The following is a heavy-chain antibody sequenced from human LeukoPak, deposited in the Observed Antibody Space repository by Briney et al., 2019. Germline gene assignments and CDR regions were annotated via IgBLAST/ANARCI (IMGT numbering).Heavy chain of an antibody. D-gene: IGHD5-18*01. CDR3: ARDLSGGTAMVEDQFDY. CDR1: GDSFSSNSAA. V-gene: IGHV6-1*01. J-gene: IGHJ4*02. Sequence: SQTLSLTCAISGDSFSSNSAAWTWTRQSPSRGLEWLGRTYYRSKWYNDYAVSVKSRITINPDTSENQFSLQLNSVTPEDTAVYYCARDLSGGTAMVEDQFDYWGQGTLVTVSS. CDR2: TYYRSKWYN.